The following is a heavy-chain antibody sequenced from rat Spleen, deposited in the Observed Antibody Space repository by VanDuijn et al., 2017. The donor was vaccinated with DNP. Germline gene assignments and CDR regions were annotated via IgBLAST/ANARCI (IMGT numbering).Heavy chain of an antibody. CDR3: VRWNSGHFDY. D-gene: IGHD4-3*01. Sequence: EVRLVESGGDLVRPGRSVKIACAASGFTFSAYYMAWVRLAPAKGLEWVAYIGSPAYAPYYADSVKGRFTISRDNAKSTLYLQMNSLRSEDMATYYCVRWNSGHFDYWGQGVMVTVSS. CDR2: IGSPAYAP. J-gene: IGHJ2*01. CDR1: GFTFSAYY. V-gene: IGHV5-22*01.